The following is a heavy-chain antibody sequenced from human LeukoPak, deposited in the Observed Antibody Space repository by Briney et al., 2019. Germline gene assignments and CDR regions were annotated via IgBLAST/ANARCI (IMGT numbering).Heavy chain of an antibody. V-gene: IGHV3-7*01. CDR1: GFTFSTYW. CDR3: ARDRAVAGLFDN. D-gene: IGHD6-19*01. CDR2: IKEDGGEQ. Sequence: GGSLRLSFAASGFTFSTYWMTWVRQTPGKGLEWVANIKEDGGEQNYVDSVEGRFTISRDNTKNSVFLQMNSLRAEDTAVYYCARDRAVAGLFDNWGQGTLVTVSS. J-gene: IGHJ4*02.